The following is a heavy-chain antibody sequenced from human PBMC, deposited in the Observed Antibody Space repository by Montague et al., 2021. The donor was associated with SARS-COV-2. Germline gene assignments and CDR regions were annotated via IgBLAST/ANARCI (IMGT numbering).Heavy chain of an antibody. Sequence: SLRLSCAASGFTFGNYAMNWVRQAPGKGLEWVSIIYSGGNTIDYAESVKGRFTISRDNSKNMLYLQMNSLRAEDTAVNYCAKELALAGQYYSYGMDVWGQGTTVTVSS. CDR1: GFTFGNYA. CDR3: AKELALAGQYYSYGMDV. D-gene: IGHD6-19*01. V-gene: IGHV3-23*03. J-gene: IGHJ6*02. CDR2: IYSGGNTI.